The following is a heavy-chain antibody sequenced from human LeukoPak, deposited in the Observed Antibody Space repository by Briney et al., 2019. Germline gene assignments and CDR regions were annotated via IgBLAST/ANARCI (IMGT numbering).Heavy chain of an antibody. CDR2: IKQDGSDK. V-gene: IGHV3-7*01. CDR1: GFTFTKYW. J-gene: IGHJ4*02. CDR3: AREVWGPEY. Sequence: GGSLRLSCAASGFTFTKYWMTWVRRAPGKGLEWVGNIKQDGSDKNYMDPVKGRFTISRDNTKNSVYLQMSSLRAEDTAVYYCAREVWGPEYWGQGTLVTVSS. D-gene: IGHD1-14*01.